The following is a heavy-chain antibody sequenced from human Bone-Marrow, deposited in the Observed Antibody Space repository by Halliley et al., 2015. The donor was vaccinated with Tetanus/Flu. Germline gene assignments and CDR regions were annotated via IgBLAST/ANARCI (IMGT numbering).Heavy chain of an antibody. CDR2: IDDHENSI. J-gene: IGHJ4*02. Sequence: SLRLSCEVSGFSFSSFAMSWVRQAPEKGLEWVSSIDDHENSIYYTKSVRGRFTISRDTSKNTVYLQMNSLRAEDTAMYYCAKDPTNWPGMYFEYWGRGVLVTVSS. D-gene: IGHD1-1*01. CDR3: AKDPTNWPGMYFEY. V-gene: IGHV3-23*01. CDR1: GFSFSSFA.